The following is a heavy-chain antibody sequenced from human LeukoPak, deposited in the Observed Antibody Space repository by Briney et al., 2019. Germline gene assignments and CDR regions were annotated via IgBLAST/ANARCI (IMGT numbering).Heavy chain of an antibody. D-gene: IGHD5-12*01. CDR3: ASQEGYSGYDTQYYYYYYYMDV. Sequence: SVKVSCKASGGTFSSYAISWVRQAPGQGLEWMGGIIPIFGTANYPQKFQGRVTITADKSTSTAYMELSSLRSEDTAVYYCASQEGYSGYDTQYYYYYYYMDVWGKGTTVTVSS. V-gene: IGHV1-69*06. CDR2: IIPIFGTA. CDR1: GGTFSSYA. J-gene: IGHJ6*03.